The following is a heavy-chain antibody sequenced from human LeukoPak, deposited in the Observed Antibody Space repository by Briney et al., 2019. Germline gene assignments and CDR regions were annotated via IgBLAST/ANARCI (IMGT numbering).Heavy chain of an antibody. V-gene: IGHV3-7*01. D-gene: IGHD6-13*01. CDR1: GFTFXSYW. CDR2: IKQDGSEK. J-gene: IGHJ6*02. CDR3: ARCSSSPYWDAYYYYGMDV. Sequence: SLRXSCAAXGFTFXSYWMSWVRQAPGKGLEWVANIKQDGSEKYYVDSVKGRFTISRDNAKNSLYLQMNSLRAEDTAVYYCARCSSSPYWDAYYYYGMDVWGQGTTVTVSS.